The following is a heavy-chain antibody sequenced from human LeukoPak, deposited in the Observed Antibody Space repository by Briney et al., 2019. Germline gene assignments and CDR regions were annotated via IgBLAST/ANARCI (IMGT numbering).Heavy chain of an antibody. V-gene: IGHV3-53*01. CDR1: GFTINNNY. CDR2: IYSDRST. J-gene: IGHJ1*01. D-gene: IGHD2-15*01. CDR3: ARDSAFSSYSN. Sequence: PGGSLRLSCTASGFTINNNYMSWVRQAPGKGLEWVAIIYSDRSTYYPESVKGRFTISRGDSKNMLLLQMDSLRVEDTAIYYCARDSAFSSYSNWGQGTLVTVSS.